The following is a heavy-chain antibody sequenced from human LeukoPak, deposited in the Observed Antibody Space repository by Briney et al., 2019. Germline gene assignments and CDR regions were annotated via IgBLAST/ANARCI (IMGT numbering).Heavy chain of an antibody. D-gene: IGHD3-9*01. V-gene: IGHV4-34*01. CDR2: INHSGST. CDR3: ARHWGLRYFDWLRQVPPRNNWFDP. J-gene: IGHJ5*02. CDR1: GGSFSGYY. Sequence: PSETLSLTCAVYGGSFSGYYWSWIRQPPGKRLEWIGEINHSGSTNYNPSLKSRVTISVDTSKNQFSLKLSSVTAADTAVYYCARHWGLRYFDWLRQVPPRNNWFDPWGQGTLVTVSS.